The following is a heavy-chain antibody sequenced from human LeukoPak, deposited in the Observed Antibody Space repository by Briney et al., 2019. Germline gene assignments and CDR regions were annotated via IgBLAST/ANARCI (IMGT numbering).Heavy chain of an antibody. CDR3: VKDRNSGYDSLDY. D-gene: IGHD5-12*01. CDR2: ISTNGGKT. V-gene: IGHV3-64D*06. J-gene: IGHJ4*02. Sequence: GGSLRLSCSASGFTFSSFAMHWVRQAPGEGLEYVSAISTNGGKTYYADSVKGRFTISRDNSKNTLYLQMGSLRGEDTAVYHCVKDRNSGYDSLDYWGQGTLVTVSS. CDR1: GFTFSSFA.